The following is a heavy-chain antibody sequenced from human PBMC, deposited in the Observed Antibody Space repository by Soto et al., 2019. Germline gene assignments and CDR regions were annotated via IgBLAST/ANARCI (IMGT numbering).Heavy chain of an antibody. CDR3: AKSLWASSYYFDY. J-gene: IGHJ4*02. Sequence: GGSLRLSCAASGFTFSSYAMSWVRQAPGKGLEWVSAISGSGGSTYYADSVKGRFTISRDNSKNTLYLQMNSLRVEDTAVYYCAKSLWASSYYFDYWGQGTLVTVSS. V-gene: IGHV3-23*01. CDR2: ISGSGGST. D-gene: IGHD5-18*01. CDR1: GFTFSSYA.